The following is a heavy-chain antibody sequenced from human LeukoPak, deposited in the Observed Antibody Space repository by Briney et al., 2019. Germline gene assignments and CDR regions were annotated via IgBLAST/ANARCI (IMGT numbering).Heavy chain of an antibody. CDR3: ARAPYGGYYYFDY. CDR1: GGSISSGGYS. J-gene: IGHJ4*02. D-gene: IGHD5-12*01. V-gene: IGHV4-30-2*01. Sequence: SETLSLTCAVSGGSISSGGYSWSWIRQPPGKGLEWIGYIYHSGSTYYNPSLKSRVTISVDRSKNQFSLKLSSVTAADTAVYYCARAPYGGYYYFDYWGQGTLVTVSS. CDR2: IYHSGST.